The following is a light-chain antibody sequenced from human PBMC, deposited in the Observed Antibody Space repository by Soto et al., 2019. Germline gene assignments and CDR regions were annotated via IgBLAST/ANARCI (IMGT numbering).Light chain of an antibody. J-gene: IGLJ1*01. CDR3: TSYAITSPYV. CDR1: SSDVGGYDY. V-gene: IGLV2-14*01. CDR2: EVS. Sequence: QSALTQPASVSGSPGQSITTSCTGTSSDVGGYDYVSWYQHHTGKAPKLLIFEVSNRPSEVSNRFSGSKSGNTASLTISGLQLEDEADYYCTSYAITSPYVFGTGTKVTVL.